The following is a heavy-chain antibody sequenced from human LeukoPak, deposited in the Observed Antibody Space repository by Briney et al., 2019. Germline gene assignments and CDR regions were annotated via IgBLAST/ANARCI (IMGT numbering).Heavy chain of an antibody. CDR2: VCASGGST. CDR3: AIKAMYTSSWYYFYS. D-gene: IGHD6-13*01. Sequence: PGGSLRLSCAASGFXFSSYAMSWVRQAPGAGLEWVSAVCASGGSTYYADPLKGRYTISRYNSKNTLYLQMNSLRTEDTPVYYCAIKAMYTSSWYYFYSWGQGTLVTVSS. CDR1: GFXFSSYA. V-gene: IGHV3-23*01. J-gene: IGHJ4*02.